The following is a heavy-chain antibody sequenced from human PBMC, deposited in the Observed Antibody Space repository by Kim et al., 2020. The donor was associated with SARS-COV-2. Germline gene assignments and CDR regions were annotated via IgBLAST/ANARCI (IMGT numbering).Heavy chain of an antibody. V-gene: IGHV3-11*05. Sequence: GGSLRLSCAASGFTFSDYYMSWIRQAPGKGLEWVSYISSSSSYTNYADSVKGRFTISRDNAKNSLYLQMNSLRAEDTAVYYCARDVGSGSYLSWFDPWGQGTLVTVSS. CDR2: ISSSSSYT. D-gene: IGHD3-10*01. CDR1: GFTFSDYY. J-gene: IGHJ5*02. CDR3: ARDVGSGSYLSWFDP.